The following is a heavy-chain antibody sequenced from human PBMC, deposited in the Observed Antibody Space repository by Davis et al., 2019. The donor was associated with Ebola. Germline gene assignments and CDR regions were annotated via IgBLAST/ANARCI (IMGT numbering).Heavy chain of an antibody. CDR1: GGSISRGGSY. D-gene: IGHD3-22*01. CDR2: IYYSGST. Sequence: PSETLSLTCTVSGGSISRGGSYWTWIRQHPGKGLEWIGYIYYSGSTYYKPSLKSRVTISLDTSKNQFSLNLYSVTAADTAVYYCARDLRYDISGYDYYCYMDVWGKGTTVTVSS. V-gene: IGHV4-31*03. J-gene: IGHJ6*03. CDR3: ARDLRYDISGYDYYCYMDV.